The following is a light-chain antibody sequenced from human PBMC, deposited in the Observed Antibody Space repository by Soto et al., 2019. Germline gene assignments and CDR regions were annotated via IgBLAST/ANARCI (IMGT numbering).Light chain of an antibody. CDR3: QQYNSYVYT. V-gene: IGKV1-5*03. J-gene: IGKJ2*01. CDR1: QSITSW. Sequence: DIQMTQSPSTLSASVGDRVTITCRASQSITSWLAWYQQKPGKAPKLLLYKASSLESGVTARFSGSGSGTEFTLTISSLQPDDFATYYCQQYNSYVYTFGQGTKLEIK. CDR2: KAS.